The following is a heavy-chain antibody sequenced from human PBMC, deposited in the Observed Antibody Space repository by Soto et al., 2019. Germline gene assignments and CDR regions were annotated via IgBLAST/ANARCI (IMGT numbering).Heavy chain of an antibody. CDR2: ISSSSTRI. V-gene: IGHV3-21*01. Sequence: VGSLRLSCAASGFTLSSHSMNWVRQAPGKGLEWVSSISSSSTRIYYADSMKGRFTISRDNAKNSLYLQMDSLRAEDTAVYYCARATTSSSGGRNSFDPWGQGTLVTVSS. CDR3: ARATTSSSGGRNSFDP. D-gene: IGHD3-16*01. CDR1: GFTLSSHS. J-gene: IGHJ5*02.